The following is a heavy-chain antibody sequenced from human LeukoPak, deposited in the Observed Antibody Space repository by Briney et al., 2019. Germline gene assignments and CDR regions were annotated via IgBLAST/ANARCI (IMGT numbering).Heavy chain of an antibody. CDR1: GFTVSSNY. V-gene: IGHV3-53*01. D-gene: IGHD1-14*01. CDR3: AKGRLTQPTQYFQH. J-gene: IGHJ1*01. CDR2: LYTGGST. Sequence: QPGGSLRLSCAASGFTVSSNYMSWVRQAPGKGLEWVSVLYTGGSTYYADSVKGRFTISRDNSKNTLYLQMNSLRAEDTAVYYCAKGRLTQPTQYFQHWGQGTLVTVSS.